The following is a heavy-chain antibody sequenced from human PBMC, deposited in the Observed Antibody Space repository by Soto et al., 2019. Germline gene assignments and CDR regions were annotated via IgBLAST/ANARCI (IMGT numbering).Heavy chain of an antibody. CDR3: ARDRGGQTSNYYYYYGMDV. CDR2: IIPIFGTA. V-gene: IGHV1-69*13. Sequence: SVKVSCKASGGTFSSYAISWVRQAPGQGLEWMGGIIPIFGTANYAQKFQGRVTITADESTSTAYMELSSLRSEDTAVYYCARDRGGQTSNYYYYYGMDVWGQGTTVTVSS. D-gene: IGHD3-10*01. J-gene: IGHJ6*02. CDR1: GGTFSSYA.